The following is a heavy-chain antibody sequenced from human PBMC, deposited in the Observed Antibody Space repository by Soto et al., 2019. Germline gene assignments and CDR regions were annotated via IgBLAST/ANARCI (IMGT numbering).Heavy chain of an antibody. V-gene: IGHV2-5*02. CDR3: AHIGPDDCGGDCYYFDY. CDR2: IYWDDDK. D-gene: IGHD2-21*02. CDR1: GFSLSTSGVG. J-gene: IGHJ4*02. Sequence: QITLKESGPTLVKPTQTLTLTCTFSGFSLSTSGVGVGWIRQPPGKALEWLALIYWDDDKRYSPSLKSRLTITKXXSXNXXVLTMTNMDPVDTATYYCAHIGPDDCGGDCYYFDYWGQGTLVTVSS.